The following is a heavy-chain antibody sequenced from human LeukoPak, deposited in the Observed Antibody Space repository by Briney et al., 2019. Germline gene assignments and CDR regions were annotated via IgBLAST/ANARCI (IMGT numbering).Heavy chain of an antibody. J-gene: IGHJ5*02. V-gene: IGHV3-11*04. CDR1: GFTFSDYY. CDR3: AKYPYTNRQGGWFDP. D-gene: IGHD1-14*01. CDR2: ISSSGSTI. Sequence: KPGGSLRLSCAASGFTFSDYYMSWIRQAPGKGLEWVSYISSSGSTIYYADSVKGRFTISRDNSKNTLYLQMNSLRAEDTAVYYCAKYPYTNRQGGWFDPWGQGTLVTVSS.